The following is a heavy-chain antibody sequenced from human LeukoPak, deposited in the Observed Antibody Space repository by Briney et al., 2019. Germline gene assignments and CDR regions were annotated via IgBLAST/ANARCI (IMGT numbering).Heavy chain of an antibody. Sequence: GASVTVSCKASGYTFTSYGISWVRQAPGQGLEWMGWISAYNGNTNYAQKLQGRVTMTTDTSTSTAYMELRSLRSDDTAVYYCARDDKSRYYYDSSGYGDYWGQGTLVTVSS. CDR3: ARDDKSRYYYDSSGYGDY. D-gene: IGHD3-22*01. V-gene: IGHV1-18*01. J-gene: IGHJ4*02. CDR2: ISAYNGNT. CDR1: GYTFTSYG.